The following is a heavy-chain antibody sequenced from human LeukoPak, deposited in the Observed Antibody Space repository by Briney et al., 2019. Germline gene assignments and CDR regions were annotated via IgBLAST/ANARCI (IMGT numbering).Heavy chain of an antibody. Sequence: KPSETLSLTCTVSGGSISSYYWSWIRQPPGKGLEWIGYIYYSGSTNYNPSLKSRVTISVDTSKNQFSLKLSSVTAADTAVYYCARDAPFGEASWGQGTMVTVSS. CDR1: GGSISSYY. V-gene: IGHV4-59*01. CDR2: IYYSGST. D-gene: IGHD3-10*01. J-gene: IGHJ3*01. CDR3: ARDAPFGEAS.